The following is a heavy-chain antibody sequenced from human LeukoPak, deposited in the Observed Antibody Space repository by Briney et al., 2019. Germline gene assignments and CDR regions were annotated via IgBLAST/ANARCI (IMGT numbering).Heavy chain of an antibody. D-gene: IGHD6-13*01. CDR1: GFTFSSYS. CDR3: ARIGYSSSCMDY. J-gene: IGHJ4*02. CDR2: ITTSSSYI. Sequence: GGSLRLSCAASGFTFSSYSMNWVRQAPGKGLEWVSSITTSSSYIYYADSVKGRFTISRDNAKNSLYLQMNSLRVEDTAVYYCARIGYSSSCMDYWGQGTLVTVSS. V-gene: IGHV3-21*01.